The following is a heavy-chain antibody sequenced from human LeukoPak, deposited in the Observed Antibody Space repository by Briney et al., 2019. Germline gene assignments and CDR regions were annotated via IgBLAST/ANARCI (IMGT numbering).Heavy chain of an antibody. V-gene: IGHV1-8*01. Sequence: ASVKVSCKASGYTFTNYDINWVRQATGQGLEWMGWMNPHSGSTGYAQKFQGRVTITRNTSISTAYMELSSLRSEDTAVYYCARAGNSNYYYYYMDVWGKGTTVTVSS. CDR3: ARAGNSNYYYYYMDV. J-gene: IGHJ6*03. D-gene: IGHD6-13*01. CDR1: GYTFTNYD. CDR2: MNPHSGST.